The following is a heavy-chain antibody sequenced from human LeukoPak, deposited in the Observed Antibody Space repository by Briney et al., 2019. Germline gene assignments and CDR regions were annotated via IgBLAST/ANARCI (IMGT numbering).Heavy chain of an antibody. CDR3: AREGSSGWYSFDY. V-gene: IGHV3-11*01. J-gene: IGHJ4*02. Sequence: GGSLRLSCAASGFTFSDYYMSWIRQAPGKGLEWVSYISSSGSTIYYADSVKGRFTISRDNAKNSLYLQMSSLRAEDTAVYYCAREGSSGWYSFDYRGQGTLVTVSS. CDR1: GFTFSDYY. D-gene: IGHD6-19*01. CDR2: ISSSGSTI.